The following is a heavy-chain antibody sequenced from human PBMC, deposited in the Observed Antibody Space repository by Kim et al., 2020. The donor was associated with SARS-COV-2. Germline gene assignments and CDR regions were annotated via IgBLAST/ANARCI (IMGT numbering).Heavy chain of an antibody. D-gene: IGHD6-19*01. CDR3: ARESGYSSGWYSVGYYYYYGMDV. V-gene: IGHV1-18*01. Sequence: ASVKVSCKASGYTFTSYGISWVRQAPGQGLEWMGWISAYNGNTNYAQKLQGRVTMTTETSTSTAYMELRSLRSDDTAVYYCARESGYSSGWYSVGYYYYYGMDVWGQGTTVTVSS. J-gene: IGHJ6*02. CDR1: GYTFTSYG. CDR2: ISAYNGNT.